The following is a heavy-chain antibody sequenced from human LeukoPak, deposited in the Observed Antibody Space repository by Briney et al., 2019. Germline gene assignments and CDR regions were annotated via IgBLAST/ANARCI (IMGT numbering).Heavy chain of an antibody. J-gene: IGHJ4*02. CDR2: INAGNGNT. CDR3: ARVDSSGSPVDY. D-gene: IGHD6-19*01. Sequence: ASVKVSCKASGYTFTSYAMHWVRQAPGQRLEWMGWINAGNGNTKYSQKFQGRVTITADESTSTAYMELSSLRSEDTAVYYCARVDSSGSPVDYWGQGTLVTVSS. V-gene: IGHV1-3*01. CDR1: GYTFTSYA.